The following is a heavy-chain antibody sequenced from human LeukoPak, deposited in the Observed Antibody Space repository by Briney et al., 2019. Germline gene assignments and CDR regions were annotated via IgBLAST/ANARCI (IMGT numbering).Heavy chain of an antibody. V-gene: IGHV1-69*13. J-gene: IGHJ3*02. D-gene: IGHD2-21*02. CDR1: GGTFSSYA. CDR3: ARVLGCGGDCYSDNDAFDI. CDR2: IIPIFSTA. Sequence: SVKVSCKASGGTFSSYAISWVRQAPGQGLEWMGGIIPIFSTANYAQKFQGRVTITADESTSTAYMELSSLRSEDTAVYYCARVLGCGGDCYSDNDAFDIWGQGTMVTVSS.